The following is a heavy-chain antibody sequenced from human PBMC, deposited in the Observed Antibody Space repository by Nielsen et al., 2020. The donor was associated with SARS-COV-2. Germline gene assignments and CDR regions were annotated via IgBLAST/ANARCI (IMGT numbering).Heavy chain of an antibody. V-gene: IGHV6-1*01. CDR3: ARGYYDFWSGVSRDAFDI. J-gene: IGHJ3*02. CDR2: TYYRSKWYN. Sequence: WIRQSPSRGLEWLGRTYYRSKWYNDYAVSVKSRITINPDTSKNQFSLQLNSVTAADTAVYYCARGYYDFWSGVSRDAFDIWGQGTMVTVSS. D-gene: IGHD3-3*01.